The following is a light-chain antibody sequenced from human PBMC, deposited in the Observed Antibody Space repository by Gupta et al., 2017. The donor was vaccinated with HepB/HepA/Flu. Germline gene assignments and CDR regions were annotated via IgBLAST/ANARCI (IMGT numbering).Light chain of an antibody. V-gene: IGKV3-20*01. CDR1: QSVSYK. CDR3: QQRGGSVFT. CDR2: DAS. J-gene: IGKJ4*01. Sequence: EIVLTQSPGTLSLSPGERATLSCRASQSVSYKLDWYQQKPGQAPRLLIYDASTRATGIPDRFSGSGSGTDFTLTISRLEPEDFAEYYCQQRGGSVFTFGGGTKVEVK.